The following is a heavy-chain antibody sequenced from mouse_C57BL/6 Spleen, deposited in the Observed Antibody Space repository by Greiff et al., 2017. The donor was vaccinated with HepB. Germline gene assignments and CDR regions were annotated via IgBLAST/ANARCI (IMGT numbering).Heavy chain of an antibody. D-gene: IGHD1-1*01. CDR1: GYSFTSYY. J-gene: IGHJ4*01. CDR3: AMGYYGSSYGYAMDY. CDR2: IYPGSGNT. Sequence: VQLQQSGPELVKPGASVKISCTASGYSFTSYYIHWVKQSPGQGLEWIGWIYPGSGNTKYNEKFKGKATLTADTSSSTAYMQLSSLTSEDSAVYYCAMGYYGSSYGYAMDYWGQGTSVTVSS. V-gene: IGHV1-66*01.